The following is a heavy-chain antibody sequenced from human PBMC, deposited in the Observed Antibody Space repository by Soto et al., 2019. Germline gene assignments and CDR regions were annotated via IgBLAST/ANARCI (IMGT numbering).Heavy chain of an antibody. D-gene: IGHD5-18*01. V-gene: IGHV3-30-3*01. CDR2: ISYDGSNK. CDR1: GFTFSSYA. Sequence: GGSLRLSCAASGFTFSSYAMHWVRQAPGKGLEWVAVISYDGSNKYYADSVKGRFTISRDNSKNTLYLQMNSLRAEDTAVYYCAREGGPLYSYGYFDYWGQGTLVTVSS. CDR3: AREGGPLYSYGYFDY. J-gene: IGHJ4*02.